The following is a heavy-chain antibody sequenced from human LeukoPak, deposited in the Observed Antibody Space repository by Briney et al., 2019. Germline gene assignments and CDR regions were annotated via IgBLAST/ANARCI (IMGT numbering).Heavy chain of an antibody. D-gene: IGHD5-12*01. J-gene: IGHJ4*02. V-gene: IGHV3-7*01. CDR2: IKQDGSEK. CDR3: ASGYDRVYFDY. Sequence: PGGSLRLSCAASGFTFSSYWMSWVRQAPGKGLEWVANIKQDGSEKYYVDSVKGRLTISRDNAKNSLYLQMNSLRAEDTAVYYCASGYDRVYFDYWGQGTLVTVSS. CDR1: GFTFSSYW.